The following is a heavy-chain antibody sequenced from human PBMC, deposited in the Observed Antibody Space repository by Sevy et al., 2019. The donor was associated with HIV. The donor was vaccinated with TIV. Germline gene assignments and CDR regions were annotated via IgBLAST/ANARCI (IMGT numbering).Heavy chain of an antibody. V-gene: IGHV1-69*06. CDR2: IIPIFGTA. D-gene: IGHD3-22*01. CDR1: GGTFSSYA. CDR3: AGETYYYDSSGYRPDYYYYMDV. J-gene: IGHJ6*03. Sequence: ASVKVSCKASGGTFSSYAISWVRQAPGQGLEWMGGIIPIFGTANYAQKFQGRVTTTPDKSTSTAYMYLSSLGSEDTAVDYYAGETYYYDSSGYRPDYYYYMDVWGKGTTVTVSS.